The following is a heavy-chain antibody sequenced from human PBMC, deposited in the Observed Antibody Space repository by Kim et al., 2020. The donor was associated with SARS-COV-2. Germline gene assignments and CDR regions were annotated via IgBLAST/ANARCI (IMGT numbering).Heavy chain of an antibody. CDR1: GFTFSNAW. Sequence: GGSLRLSCAASGFTFSNAWMSWVRQAPGKGLEWVGRIKSKTDGGTTDYAAPVKGRFTISRDDSKNTLYLQMNSLKTEDTAVYYCTTDYWQDSGSYSFDYWGQGTLVTVSS. V-gene: IGHV3-15*01. CDR2: IKSKTDGGTT. CDR3: TTDYWQDSGSYSFDY. D-gene: IGHD1-26*01. J-gene: IGHJ4*02.